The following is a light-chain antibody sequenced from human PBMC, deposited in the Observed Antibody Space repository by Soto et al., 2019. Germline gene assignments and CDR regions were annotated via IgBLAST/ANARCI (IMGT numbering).Light chain of an antibody. V-gene: IGKV3-20*01. Sequence: EIVLTQSPGSLSLSPGERATLSCRASQSVSSSYLAWYQQKPGQAPRLLMYGASSRATGIPDRFSGSGSGTDFTLTIRRLEPEDFAVYYCQQYGSSPPITFGQGTRLEIK. CDR3: QQYGSSPPIT. CDR1: QSVSSSY. J-gene: IGKJ5*01. CDR2: GAS.